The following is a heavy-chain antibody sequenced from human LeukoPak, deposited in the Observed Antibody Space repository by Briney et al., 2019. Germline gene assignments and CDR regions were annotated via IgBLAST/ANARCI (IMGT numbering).Heavy chain of an antibody. J-gene: IGHJ3*02. CDR2: LVYDARS. Sequence: GTSLRLSCAASGFPFSSYGMHWVRQAPGKGLEWVARLVYDARSDYANSVKGRFSISRDDSKNTLFLDMSNLRVEDTAVYYCARGSTMDAFDIWGQGTMVTVSS. D-gene: IGHD3-10*01. CDR1: GFPFSSYG. V-gene: IGHV3-33*01. CDR3: ARGSTMDAFDI.